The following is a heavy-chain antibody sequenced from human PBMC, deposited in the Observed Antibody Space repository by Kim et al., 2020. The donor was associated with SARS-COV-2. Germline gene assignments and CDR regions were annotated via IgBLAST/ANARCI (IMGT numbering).Heavy chain of an antibody. CDR1: GGSISSYY. V-gene: IGHV4-59*01. Sequence: SETLSLTCTVSGGSISSYYWSWIRQPPGKGLEWIGYIYYSGSTNYNPSLKSRVTISVDTSKNQFSLKLSSVTAADTAVYYCAGGRHHRKFDYWGQGTLVTVSS. CDR2: IYYSGST. CDR3: AGGRHHRKFDY. J-gene: IGHJ4*02.